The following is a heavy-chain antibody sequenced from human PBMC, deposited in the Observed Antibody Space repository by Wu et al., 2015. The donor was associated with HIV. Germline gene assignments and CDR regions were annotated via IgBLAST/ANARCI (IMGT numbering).Heavy chain of an antibody. J-gene: IGHJ6*03. V-gene: IGHV1-2*02. CDR2: INPNSGGT. D-gene: IGHD2-2*01. CDR1: GYTFTGYY. CDR3: ARGQILSRDCSSTSCDQIYYYYMDV. Sequence: QVQLVQSGAEVKKPGASVKVSCKASGYTFTGYYMHWVRQAPGQGLEWMGWINPNSGGTNYAQKFQGRVTMTRDTSISTAYMELSRLRSDDTAVYYCARGQILSRDCSSTSCDQIYYYYMDVWGKGDHGSPSP.